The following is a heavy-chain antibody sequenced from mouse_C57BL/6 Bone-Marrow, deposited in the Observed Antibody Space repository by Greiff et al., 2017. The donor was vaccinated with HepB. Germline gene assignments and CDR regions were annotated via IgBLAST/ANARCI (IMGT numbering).Heavy chain of an antibody. V-gene: IGHV1-81*01. Sequence: QVQLKESGAELARPGASVKLSCKASGYTFTSYGISWVKQRTGQGLEWIGEIYPRSGNTYYNEKFKGKATLTADKSSSTAYMELRSLTSEDSAVYFCARENIYGNPDGYWGQGTTLTVSS. CDR1: GYTFTSYG. CDR2: IYPRSGNT. D-gene: IGHD2-1*01. CDR3: ARENIYGNPDGY. J-gene: IGHJ2*01.